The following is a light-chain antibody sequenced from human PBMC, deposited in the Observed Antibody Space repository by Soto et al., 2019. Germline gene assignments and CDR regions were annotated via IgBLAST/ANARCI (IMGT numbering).Light chain of an antibody. Sequence: QSVLTQPASVSGCPGQSIAVSCTGTSSDVGGYDYVSWYQQHPGKAPKLMIYDVSNRPSGVSNRFSGSKSDNTASLTISGLQVEDEADYYCSSYTSSSTYVFGTGTKVTVL. V-gene: IGLV2-14*01. CDR2: DVS. J-gene: IGLJ1*01. CDR1: SSDVGGYDY. CDR3: SSYTSSSTYV.